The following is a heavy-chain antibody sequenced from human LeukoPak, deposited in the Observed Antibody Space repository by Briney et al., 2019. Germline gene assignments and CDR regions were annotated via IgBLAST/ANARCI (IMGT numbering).Heavy chain of an antibody. V-gene: IGHV3-23*01. CDR3: AKPPGIKLERPWFDP. Sequence: GGSLRLSCAASGFTFSSYAMSWVRQAPGKGLEWVSAISGSGGSTYYADSVKGRFTIARDNSKNTLYLQMNSLRAEDTAVYYCAKPPGIKLERPWFDPWGQGTLVTVSS. CDR1: GFTFSSYA. J-gene: IGHJ5*02. CDR2: ISGSGGST. D-gene: IGHD1-1*01.